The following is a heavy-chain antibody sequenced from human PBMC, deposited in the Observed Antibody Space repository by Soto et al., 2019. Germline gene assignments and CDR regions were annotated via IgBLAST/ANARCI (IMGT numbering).Heavy chain of an antibody. Sequence: GGTLSPSCGASGYTYSQYRMPWVRQAPGKGLEWVSSISSSPSYIYYSDSVKGRFTISRDNAKNSLYLQMNSLRVEDTAVYYCARSDYNSACDGEWFEPCGKETLFTVAS. CDR3: ARSDYNSACDGEWFEP. CDR2: ISSSPSYI. CDR1: GYTYSQYR. J-gene: IGHJ5*02. D-gene: IGHD6-19*01. V-gene: IGHV3-21*01.